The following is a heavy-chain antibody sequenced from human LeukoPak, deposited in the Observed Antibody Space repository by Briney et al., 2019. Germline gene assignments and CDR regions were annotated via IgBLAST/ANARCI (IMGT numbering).Heavy chain of an antibody. J-gene: IGHJ4*02. D-gene: IGHD6-19*01. CDR2: INPNSGGV. CDR3: ARQASGGWYYDY. V-gene: IGHV1-2*02. CDR1: GYTFTDYY. Sequence: AAVKVCYKASGYTFTDYYMHWVRQPPGQGLEWMGWINPNSGGVKYAHTIPGRVSMTRDTSISTIHMELSRLTSGDTAVYYCARQASGGWYYDYWGQGTLVTVSS.